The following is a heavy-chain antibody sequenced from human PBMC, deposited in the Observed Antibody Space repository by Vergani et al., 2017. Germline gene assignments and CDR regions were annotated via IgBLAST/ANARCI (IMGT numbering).Heavy chain of an antibody. CDR1: GGPFTSYH. D-gene: IGHD4-11*01. V-gene: IGHV4-34*01. CDR2: SDHTGRP. Sequence: QVQLQQWGGGLLKPSETLYLTCVVNGGPFTSYHWTWIRQSPGEGLEWVGDSDHTGRPNYNPSLESRLTMSVDKSRNQFSLTLNSVTATDTAIYFCARVNTETNGHLYYCYYMDVWGQGTAVTVS. CDR3: ARVNTETNGHLYYCYYMDV. J-gene: IGHJ6*03.